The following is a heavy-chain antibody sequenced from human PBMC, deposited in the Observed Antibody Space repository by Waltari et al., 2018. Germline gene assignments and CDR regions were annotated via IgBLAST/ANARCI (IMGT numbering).Heavy chain of an antibody. CDR3: ARGGGTYSKPQYFDY. CDR1: GYIFTTYG. V-gene: IGHV7-4-1*02. Sequence: QVQLVQSGSELKKPGASVKVSCKASGYIFTTYGINWVRQAPGQGPEWMGWINTNTGNPTYVQGFTGRFVFSLDTSVSTAYLQISSLKPEDTAVYYCARGGGTYSKPQYFDYWGPGTLVTVSS. J-gene: IGHJ4*02. D-gene: IGHD1-26*01. CDR2: INTNTGNP.